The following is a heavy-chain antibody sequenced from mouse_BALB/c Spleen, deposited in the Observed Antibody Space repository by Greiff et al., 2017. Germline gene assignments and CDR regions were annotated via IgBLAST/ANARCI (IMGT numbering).Heavy chain of an antibody. CDR2: ISYSGST. CDR1: GYSITSDYA. J-gene: IGHJ2*01. D-gene: IGHD2-3*01. CDR3: ARASPDGYYYFDY. V-gene: IGHV3-2*02. Sequence: ESGPGLVKPSQSLSLTCTVTGYSITSDYAWNWIRQFPGNKLEWMGYISYSGSTSYNPSLKSRISITRDTSKNQFFLQLNSVTTEDTATYYCARASPDGYYYFDYWGQGTTLTVSS.